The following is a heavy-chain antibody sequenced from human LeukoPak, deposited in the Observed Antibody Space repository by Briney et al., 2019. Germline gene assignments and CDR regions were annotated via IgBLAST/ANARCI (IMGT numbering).Heavy chain of an antibody. CDR3: ATGKDRSGYYYSLDY. V-gene: IGHV4-59*01. CDR1: GGSISSYY. D-gene: IGHD3-22*01. Sequence: PSETLSLTCTVSGGSISSYYWSWIRQPPGKGLEWIGYIYYSGSTNYNPSLKSRVTISVDTSKNQFSLKLSSVTAADTAVYYCATGKDRSGYYYSLDYWGQGTLVTVSS. J-gene: IGHJ4*02. CDR2: IYYSGST.